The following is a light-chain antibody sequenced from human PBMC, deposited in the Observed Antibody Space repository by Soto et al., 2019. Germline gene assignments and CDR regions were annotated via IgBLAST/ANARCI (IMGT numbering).Light chain of an antibody. CDR3: QQYYNWPQYT. J-gene: IGKJ2*01. CDR2: GAS. CDR1: QTVGSS. Sequence: EIVLTQSPGTLSLSPGERATLSCRASQTVGSSFLAWFQHKPGQAPRLLIYGASTRATGIPPRFSGSGSGAEFTLTISSLQSEDFAIYYCQQYYNWPQYTFGQGTKVDIK. V-gene: IGKV3-15*01.